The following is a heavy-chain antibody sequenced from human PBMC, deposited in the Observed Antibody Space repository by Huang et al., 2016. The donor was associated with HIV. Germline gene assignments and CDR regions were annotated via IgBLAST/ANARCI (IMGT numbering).Heavy chain of an antibody. CDR3: ARARGYYDSSVSYYFDY. J-gene: IGHJ4*02. CDR2: VIPIFGTA. CDR1: GGTVSSYA. V-gene: IGHV1-69*13. Sequence: QVQLVQSGAEVKKPGSSVKVSCKASGGTVSSYAISWVRQAPGQGLEWRGGVIPIFGTANYAQKFQGRVTITADESTSTAYMELSSLRSEDTAVYYCARARGYYDSSVSYYFDYWGQGTLVTVSS. D-gene: IGHD3-22*01.